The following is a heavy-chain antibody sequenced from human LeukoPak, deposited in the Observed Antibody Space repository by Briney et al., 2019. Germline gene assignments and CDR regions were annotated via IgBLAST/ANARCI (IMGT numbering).Heavy chain of an antibody. CDR3: ARLKFYDSTGYSPGHYMDV. Sequence: SETQSLTCTVSSGPIYSYYWSWIRQTAGKGLEWIGRLYPGVSTNYNPSLKSRVTMSVDTSRNQFALELRDVTAADTAVYYCARLKFYDSTGYSPGHYMDVWGKGTTVTVSS. CDR2: LYPGVST. J-gene: IGHJ6*03. V-gene: IGHV4-4*07. CDR1: SGPIYSYY. D-gene: IGHD3-22*01.